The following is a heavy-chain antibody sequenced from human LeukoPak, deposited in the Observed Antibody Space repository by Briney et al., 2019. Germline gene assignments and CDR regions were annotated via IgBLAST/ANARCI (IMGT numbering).Heavy chain of an antibody. D-gene: IGHD3-10*01. CDR1: GFTFSSYA. Sequence: GGSLRLSCAASGFTFSSYAMNWVRQAPGKGLEWVSAISGSGGSTYYADSVKGRFTISRDNAKNSLYLQMNSLRAEDTAVYYCARALYYYGSADYWGQGTLVTVSS. CDR2: ISGSGGST. V-gene: IGHV3-23*01. J-gene: IGHJ4*02. CDR3: ARALYYYGSADY.